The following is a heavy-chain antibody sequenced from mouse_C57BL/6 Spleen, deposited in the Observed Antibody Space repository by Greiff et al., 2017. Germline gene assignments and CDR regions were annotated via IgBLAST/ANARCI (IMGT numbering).Heavy chain of an antibody. CDR1: GYTFTDYN. CDR2: INPNNGGT. D-gene: IGHD1-1*01. J-gene: IGHJ2*01. Sequence: VQLQQPGPELVKPGASVKIPCKASGYTFTDYNMDWVKQSHGKSLEWIGDINPNNGGTIYNQKFKGKATLTVDKSSSTAYMELRSLTSEDTAVYYCAREGIYYGSSLFDYWGQGTTLTVSS. V-gene: IGHV1-18*01. CDR3: AREGIYYGSSLFDY.